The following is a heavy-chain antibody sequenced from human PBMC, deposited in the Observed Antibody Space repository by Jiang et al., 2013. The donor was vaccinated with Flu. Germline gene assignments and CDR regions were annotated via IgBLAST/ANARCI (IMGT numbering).Heavy chain of an antibody. CDR3: ARLAYYYDSSGYPRAFDI. V-gene: IGHV5-10-1*03. Sequence: VQLVESGAEVKKPGESLRISCKGSGYSFTSYWISWVRQMPGKGLEWMGRIDPSDSYTNYSPSFQGHVTISADKSISTAYLQWSSLKASDTAMYYCARLAYYYDSSGYPRAFDIWGQGTMVTVSS. D-gene: IGHD3-22*01. J-gene: IGHJ3*02. CDR1: GYSFTSYW. CDR2: IDPSDSYT.